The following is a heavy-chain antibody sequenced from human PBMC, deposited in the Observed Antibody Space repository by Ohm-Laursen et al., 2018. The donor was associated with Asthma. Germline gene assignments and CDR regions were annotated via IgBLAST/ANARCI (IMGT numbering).Heavy chain of an antibody. D-gene: IGHD1-20*01. J-gene: IGHJ6*02. CDR2: ISYDGSNK. Sequence: SLRLSCAASGFTFSSYAMHWVRQAPGKGLEWVAVISYDGSNKYYADSVKGRFTISRDNSKNTLYLQMNSLRAEDTAVYYCARDRARYNWKLGGGMDVWGQGTTVTVSS. CDR1: GFTFSSYA. V-gene: IGHV3-30-3*01. CDR3: ARDRARYNWKLGGGMDV.